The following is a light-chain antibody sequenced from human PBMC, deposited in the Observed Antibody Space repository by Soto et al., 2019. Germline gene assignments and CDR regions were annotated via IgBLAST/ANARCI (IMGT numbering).Light chain of an antibody. CDR2: EVS. V-gene: IGLV2-8*01. J-gene: IGLJ2*01. CDR3: SSYAGSNNLGV. Sequence: QSALTQPPSASGSPGQSVTISCTGTSSDVGGYNYVSWYQQHPGKAPKLMIYEVSKRPSGVPDRFSGSKSGNTASLTVSGPPAEDEADYYCSSYAGSNNLGVFGGGTKLTVL. CDR1: SSDVGGYNY.